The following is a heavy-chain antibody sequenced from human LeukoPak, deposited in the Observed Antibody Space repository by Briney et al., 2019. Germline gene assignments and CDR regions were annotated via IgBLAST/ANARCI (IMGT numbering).Heavy chain of an antibody. D-gene: IGHD1-26*01. CDR2: IYYSGST. J-gene: IGHJ4*02. CDR1: GVSISSYY. V-gene: IGHV4-59*01. CDR3: ARSQWELLRFDY. Sequence: SETLSLTCTVSGVSISSYYWSWIRQPPGKGLEWIGYIYYSGSTNYNPSLKSRVTISVDTSKNQFSLKLSSVTAGDRAVYYCARSQWELLRFDYWGQGTLVTVSS.